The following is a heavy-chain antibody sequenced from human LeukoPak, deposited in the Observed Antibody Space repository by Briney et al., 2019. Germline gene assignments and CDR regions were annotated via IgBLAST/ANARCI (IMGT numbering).Heavy chain of an antibody. CDR2: IYYTGFTGST. CDR1: GGSISNYY. D-gene: IGHD3-3*01. CDR3: ARLTIFGVVPDY. J-gene: IGHJ4*02. Sequence: SETLSLTCTVSGGSISNYYWNWFRQSPGKGLEWIGYIYYTGFTGSTNYNPSLKSRVTISVDTSKNQFSLKLTSVTAADTAVYYCARLTIFGVVPDYWGQGTLVTVSA. V-gene: IGHV4-59*08.